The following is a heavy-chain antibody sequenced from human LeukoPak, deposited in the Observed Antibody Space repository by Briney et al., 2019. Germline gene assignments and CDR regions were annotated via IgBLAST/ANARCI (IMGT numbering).Heavy chain of an antibody. D-gene: IGHD3-22*01. V-gene: IGHV4-59*08. Sequence: PSETLSLTCTVSGGSITSYYWSWIRQPPGKGLEWIGYIYYSGSTNYNPSLKSRVTISVDTSKKQFSLKLSPVTAADTAVYYCASLYDSSGFYPQRFFDYWGQGTLVTVSS. CDR2: IYYSGST. J-gene: IGHJ4*02. CDR1: GGSITSYY. CDR3: ASLYDSSGFYPQRFFDY.